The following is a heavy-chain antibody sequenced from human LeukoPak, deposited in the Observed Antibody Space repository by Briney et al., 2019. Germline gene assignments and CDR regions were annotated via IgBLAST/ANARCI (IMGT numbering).Heavy chain of an antibody. Sequence: GGSLRLSCAASGFTFTSYWMSWVRQAPGKGLEWVANIKKDGSDKYYVDSVKGRFTISRDNARNSLYLQMNSLRAEDTAVYYCARALDNNGWYPDYFDYWGQGTLVTVSS. V-gene: IGHV3-7*01. CDR3: ARALDNNGWYPDYFDY. CDR1: GFTFTSYW. J-gene: IGHJ4*02. CDR2: IKKDGSDK. D-gene: IGHD6-19*01.